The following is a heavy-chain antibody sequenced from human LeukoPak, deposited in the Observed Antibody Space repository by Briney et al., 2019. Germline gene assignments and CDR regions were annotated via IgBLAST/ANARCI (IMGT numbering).Heavy chain of an antibody. J-gene: IGHJ4*02. D-gene: IGHD4-17*01. V-gene: IGHV2-5*02. Sequence: SGPTLVKPTQTLTLTCTFSGFSLSTSEVGVGWIRQPPGRALEWLALIYWDDAKRYSPSLKSRLTVTKDTSKNQVVLTMTNMDPVDTATYYCSRCDYGDYYFDYWGQGTPVTVSS. CDR2: IYWDDAK. CDR3: SRCDYGDYYFDY. CDR1: GFSLSTSEVG.